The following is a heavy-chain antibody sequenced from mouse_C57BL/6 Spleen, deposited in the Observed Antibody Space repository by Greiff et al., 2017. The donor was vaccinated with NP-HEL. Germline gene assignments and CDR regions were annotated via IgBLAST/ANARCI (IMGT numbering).Heavy chain of an antibody. Sequence: QVQLQQPGAELVKPGASVKLSCKASGYTFTIYWMHWVKQRPGQGLEWIGMIHPNSGSTNYNEKFKSKATLTVDKSSSTAYMQLSSLTSEDSAVYYCARSRLAWFAYWGQGTLVTVSA. D-gene: IGHD4-1*01. V-gene: IGHV1-64*01. CDR3: ARSRLAWFAY. CDR2: IHPNSGST. J-gene: IGHJ3*01. CDR1: GYTFTIYW.